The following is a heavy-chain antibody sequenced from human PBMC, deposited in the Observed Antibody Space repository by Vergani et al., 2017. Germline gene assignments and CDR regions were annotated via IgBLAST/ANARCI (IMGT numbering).Heavy chain of an antibody. D-gene: IGHD3-22*01. Sequence: QVQLQESGPGLVKPSQTLSLTCTVSGGSISSGGYYWSWIRQHPGKGLEWIGYIYYSGSTYYNPSLKSRVTISVDTSKNQFSLKLSSVTAADTAVYYCAREGPTTTYYYDSSGYYSSWFDPWGQGTLVTVSS. J-gene: IGHJ5*02. CDR3: AREGPTTTYYYDSSGYYSSWFDP. V-gene: IGHV4-31*03. CDR2: IYYSGST. CDR1: GGSISSGGYY.